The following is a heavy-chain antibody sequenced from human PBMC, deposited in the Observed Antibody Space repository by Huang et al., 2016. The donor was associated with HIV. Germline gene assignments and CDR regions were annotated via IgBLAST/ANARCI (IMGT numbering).Heavy chain of an antibody. CDR1: GYSVTTYG. D-gene: IGHD1-1*01. J-gene: IGHJ4*02. Sequence: QAQLVQSGAEVKKPGASVKVSCKASGYSVTTYGIRWRRQATGQGREWMGWISAYNGNTRYARNFQGRVTLTTDTSATTAYMELTSLRSDDTAVYYCARDMGTLVSSYHFWGQGTLVTVSS. CDR2: ISAYNGNT. V-gene: IGHV1-18*01. CDR3: ARDMGTLVSSYHF.